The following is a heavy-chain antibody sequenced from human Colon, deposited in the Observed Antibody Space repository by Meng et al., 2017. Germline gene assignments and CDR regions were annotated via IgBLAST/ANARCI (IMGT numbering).Heavy chain of an antibody. V-gene: IGHV3-23*01. CDR2: INSAGNSP. Sequence: GESLKISCAASGFSFTSFAMSWVRQAPGKGLEWVSTINSAGNSPYYADSVKGRLTISRDDSKNSLFLQMNSLSAEDTAVYYCAKAEMIVFYRTKNAFDIWGQGTMVTVSS. D-gene: IGHD3-22*01. J-gene: IGHJ3*02. CDR3: AKAEMIVFYRTKNAFDI. CDR1: GFSFTSFA.